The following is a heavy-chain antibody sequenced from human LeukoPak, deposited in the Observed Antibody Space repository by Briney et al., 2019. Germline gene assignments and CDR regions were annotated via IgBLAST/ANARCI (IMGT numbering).Heavy chain of an antibody. Sequence: GGSLRLSRAASGFTFNNYAMHWVRQAPGQGLEWVALISYDGSDNYYADSVKGRLTISRDKSRNTLYLQMNSLRAEDAAVYYCARGGTYYYESSGYYSGLDYWGQGALVTVSP. CDR2: ISYDGSDN. D-gene: IGHD3-22*01. J-gene: IGHJ4*02. V-gene: IGHV3-30*04. CDR1: GFTFNNYA. CDR3: ARGGTYYYESSGYYSGLDY.